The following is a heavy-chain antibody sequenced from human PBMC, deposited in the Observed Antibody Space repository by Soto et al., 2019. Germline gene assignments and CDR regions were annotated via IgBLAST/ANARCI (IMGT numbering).Heavy chain of an antibody. CDR3: ARDLGYYDSSGYLDY. CDR1: GFTFSDYY. D-gene: IGHD3-22*01. J-gene: IGHJ4*02. CDR2: ISSSGDII. Sequence: GGSLRLSCAASGFTFSDYYMSWIRQAPGKGLEWVSYISSSGDIIYYADSMKGRFTISRDNAKNSLYLQMNNLRAEDTAVYYCARDLGYYDSSGYLDYWGQGTLVTSPQ. V-gene: IGHV3-11*01.